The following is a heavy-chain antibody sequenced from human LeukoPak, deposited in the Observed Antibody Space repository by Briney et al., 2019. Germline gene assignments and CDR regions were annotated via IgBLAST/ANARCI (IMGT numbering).Heavy chain of an antibody. V-gene: IGHV1-2*02. CDR1: GYTFTGYY. CDR3: ARDSSGGHPYFDY. CDR2: INPNSGGT. J-gene: IGHJ4*02. Sequence: ASVTVSCKASGYTFTGYYMHWVRQAPGQGLEWMGWINPNSGGTNYAQKFQGRVTMTRDTSISTAYMELSRLRSDDTAVYYCARDSSGGHPYFDYWGQGTLVTVSS. D-gene: IGHD2-15*01.